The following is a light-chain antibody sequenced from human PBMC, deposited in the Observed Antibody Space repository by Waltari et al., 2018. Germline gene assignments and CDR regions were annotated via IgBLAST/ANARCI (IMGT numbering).Light chain of an antibody. CDR3: CSYTSSSTPRL. J-gene: IGLJ3*02. CDR2: EAT. CDR1: SSDVGRYNL. Sequence: QSALTQPASVSGSPGQSITISCTWASSDVGRYNLVSWYQQPPGKAPKLIIYEATKRPSGVAARCSGSKSGYTASLTISGLQADDEADYYCCSYTSSSTPRLFGGGTKLTVL. V-gene: IGLV2-14*02.